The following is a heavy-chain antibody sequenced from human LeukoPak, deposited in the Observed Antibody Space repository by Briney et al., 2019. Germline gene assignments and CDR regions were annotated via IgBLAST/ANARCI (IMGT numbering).Heavy chain of an antibody. CDR2: ISWKSDSI. Sequence: PGGSLRLSWAASGFTFDDYAMHWVRQAPGEGLEWVSGISWKSDSIAYADSVKGRFTISRDNAKNSLYLQMNSLRAEDTAVYYCAREGLRYFDYWGQGTLVTVSS. J-gene: IGHJ4*02. CDR1: GFTFDDYA. CDR3: AREGLRYFDY. V-gene: IGHV3-9*01. D-gene: IGHD3-9*01.